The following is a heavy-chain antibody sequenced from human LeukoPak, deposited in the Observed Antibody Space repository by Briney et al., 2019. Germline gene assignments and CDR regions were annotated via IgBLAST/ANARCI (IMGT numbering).Heavy chain of an antibody. CDR3: ASCLGGSYYECVDY. Sequence: HPGGSLRLSCAASGFTFSSYEMNWVRQAPGKGLEWVSYISSSGSTIYYADSVKGRFTISRDNAKNSLYLQMNSLRAEDTAVYYCASCLGGSYYECVDYWGQGTLVTVSS. CDR2: ISSSGSTI. CDR1: GFTFSSYE. D-gene: IGHD1-26*01. V-gene: IGHV3-48*03. J-gene: IGHJ4*02.